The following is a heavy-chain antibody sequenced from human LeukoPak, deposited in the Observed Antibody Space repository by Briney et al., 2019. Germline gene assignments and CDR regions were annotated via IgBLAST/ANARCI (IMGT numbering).Heavy chain of an antibody. Sequence: AGGSLRLSCAASGFTFSSYAMSWVRQAPGKGLEWVSAISGSGGSTYYADSVKGRFTVSRDNSKNTLYLQMNSLRAEDTAVYYCAKKARIAAAGRNDYWGQGTLVTVSS. V-gene: IGHV3-23*01. J-gene: IGHJ4*02. CDR1: GFTFSSYA. D-gene: IGHD6-13*01. CDR2: ISGSGGST. CDR3: AKKARIAAAGRNDY.